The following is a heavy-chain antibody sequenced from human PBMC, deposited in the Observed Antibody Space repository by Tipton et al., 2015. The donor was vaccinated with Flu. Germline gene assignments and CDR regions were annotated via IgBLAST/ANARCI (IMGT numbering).Heavy chain of an antibody. V-gene: IGHV4-34*01. D-gene: IGHD3-22*01. J-gene: IGHJ2*01. Sequence: TLFLTCAVYGGSFSGYYWSWIRQPPGKGLERIGEINHSGSTNYNPSLKSRVTISVDTSKNQFSLKLSSVTAADTAVYYCARGGHYYDSSGYLYEGYFDLWGRGTLVTVSS. CDR3: ARGGHYYDSSGYLYEGYFDL. CDR2: INHSGST. CDR1: GGSFSGYY.